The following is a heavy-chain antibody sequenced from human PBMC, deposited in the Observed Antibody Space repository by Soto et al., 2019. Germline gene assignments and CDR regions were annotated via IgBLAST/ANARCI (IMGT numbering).Heavy chain of an antibody. Sequence: ASSEPSSEEPGETFNCYCSSWLRQAAGQGLEWMGWISAYNGNTKYAQKLQGRVTMTTDTSTSTAYMELRSLRSDDTAVYYCARDKGTVTIDYLGQGTRVMVFS. CDR1: GETFNCYC. CDR3: ARDKGTVTIDY. CDR2: ISAYNGNT. V-gene: IGHV1-18*04. D-gene: IGHD4-17*01. J-gene: IGHJ4*02.